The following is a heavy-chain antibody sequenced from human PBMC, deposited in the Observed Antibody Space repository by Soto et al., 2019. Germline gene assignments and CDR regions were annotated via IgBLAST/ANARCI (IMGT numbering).Heavy chain of an antibody. CDR3: ARDNGIAGSFDP. J-gene: IGHJ5*02. Sequence: VSLRLSCAASVFTFSTYSMNWVRQAPGKGLEWISYITSSSTTIFYADSVKGRFTISRDNAKNSLYLQMNSLRDEDTSVYYCARDNGIAGSFDPWGQGTLVTVSS. CDR1: VFTFSTYS. V-gene: IGHV3-48*02. D-gene: IGHD6-13*01. CDR2: ITSSSTTI.